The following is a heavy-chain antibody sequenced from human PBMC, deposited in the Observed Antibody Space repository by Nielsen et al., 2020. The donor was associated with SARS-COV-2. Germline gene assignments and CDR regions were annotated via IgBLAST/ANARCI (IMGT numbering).Heavy chain of an antibody. CDR1: GFSFSIYS. CDR2: ITSTSNTI. J-gene: IGHJ4*02. CDR3: ANDFGDCGSSTCRPK. V-gene: IGHV3-48*01. Sequence: GESLKISCRASGFSFSIYSMNWVRQAPGKGLEWVSYITSTSNTIYYADSVKGRFTISRDNSNHTLYLQLTNLRAEDTAVYYCANDFGDCGSSTCRPKWGQGSRITVSS. D-gene: IGHD2-2*01.